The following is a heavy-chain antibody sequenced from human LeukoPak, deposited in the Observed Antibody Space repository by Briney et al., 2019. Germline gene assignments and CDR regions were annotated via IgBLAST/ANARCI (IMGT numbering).Heavy chain of an antibody. CDR2: IYYSGGT. CDR1: GGSISSRSYY. V-gene: IGHV4-39*02. CDR3: ARQVMVRGVIGPYYMDV. D-gene: IGHD3-10*01. J-gene: IGHJ6*03. Sequence: SETLSLTCTVSGGSISSRSYYWGGIRPPPGKGLEWVGSIYYSGGTYYNPSLQSRVTISVDTSKNHFSLKLSSVTAAATDVYYCARQVMVRGVIGPYYMDVWGKGTTVTVSS.